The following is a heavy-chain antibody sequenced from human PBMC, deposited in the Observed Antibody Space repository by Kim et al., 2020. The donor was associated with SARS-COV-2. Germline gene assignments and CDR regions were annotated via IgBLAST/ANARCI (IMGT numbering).Heavy chain of an antibody. CDR3: ARGGLLWFGEPSSLDY. J-gene: IGHJ4*02. D-gene: IGHD3-10*01. Sequence: GSLRLSCAASGFTFSSYEMNWVRQAPGKGLEWVSYISSSGSTIYYADSVKGRFTISRDNAKNSLYLQMNSLRAEDTAVYYCARGGLLWFGEPSSLDYWGQGTLVTVSS. CDR2: ISSSGSTI. V-gene: IGHV3-48*03. CDR1: GFTFSSYE.